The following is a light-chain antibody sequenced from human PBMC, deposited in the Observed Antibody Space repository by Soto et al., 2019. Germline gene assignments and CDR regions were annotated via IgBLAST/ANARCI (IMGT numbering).Light chain of an antibody. Sequence: DIQMTQSPSSLSASVGDRVTITCRASQSISSYLNWYQQKPGKAPKLLIYAASTLQSGVPSRFSGSGSGTDFSLTSSSLQAEDFATYYCPQSYSTPITFGQGTRLEIK. V-gene: IGKV1-39*01. CDR2: AAS. CDR1: QSISSY. CDR3: PQSYSTPIT. J-gene: IGKJ5*01.